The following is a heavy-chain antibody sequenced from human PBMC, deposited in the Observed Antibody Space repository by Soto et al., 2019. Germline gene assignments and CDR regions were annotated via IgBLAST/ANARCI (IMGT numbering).Heavy chain of an antibody. CDR2: IYYSGST. CDR1: GGSISSGGYY. CDR3: ARTPLSSSGYYYAHDAFDI. J-gene: IGHJ3*02. D-gene: IGHD3-22*01. Sequence: KPSETLSLTCTVSGGSISSGGYYWSWIRQHPGKGLEWIGYIYYSGSTYYNPSLKSRVTISVDTSKNQFSLKLSSVTAADTAVYYCARTPLSSSGYYYAHDAFDIWGQGTMVTVSS. V-gene: IGHV4-31*03.